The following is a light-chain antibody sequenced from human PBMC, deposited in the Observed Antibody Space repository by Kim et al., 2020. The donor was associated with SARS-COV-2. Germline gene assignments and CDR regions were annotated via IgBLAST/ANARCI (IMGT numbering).Light chain of an antibody. Sequence: QSVLTQPPSVSAAPGQTVTISCSGSSSNIGTNDVSWYQHLPGRAPKFLIYDNYKRPSGIPDRFSGSKSDASATLGITGLQTGDEADYYCATWDTSLTAVVFGGGTKVTVL. CDR3: ATWDTSLTAVV. J-gene: IGLJ2*01. V-gene: IGLV1-51*01. CDR1: SSNIGTND. CDR2: DNY.